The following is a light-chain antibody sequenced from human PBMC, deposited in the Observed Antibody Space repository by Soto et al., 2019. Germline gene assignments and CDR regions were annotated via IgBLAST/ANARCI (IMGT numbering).Light chain of an antibody. Sequence: EIVMTQSPATLSVSPGERATLSCRASQSVSSNLAWYQQKPGQAPRLLIYGASTRATGIPARFSGSGSGTEFTLTISSLQSEDFAVYYCQQYSNWPLWTFGQGIKVDIK. CDR1: QSVSSN. V-gene: IGKV3-15*01. J-gene: IGKJ1*01. CDR2: GAS. CDR3: QQYSNWPLWT.